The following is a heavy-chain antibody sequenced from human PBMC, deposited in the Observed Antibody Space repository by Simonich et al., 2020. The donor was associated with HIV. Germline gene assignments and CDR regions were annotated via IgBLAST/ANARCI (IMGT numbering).Heavy chain of an antibody. J-gene: IGHJ3*02. V-gene: IGHV4-34*01. CDR2: INHSGST. D-gene: IGHD5-18*01. CDR1: GGSFSGYY. Sequence: QVQLQQWGAGLLKPSETLSLTCAVYGGSFSGYYWSWIRQPPGKGLEWIGEINHSGSTNYTPSLKSRVTISVDTAKNQFSLKLSSVTAADTAVYYCARRLSKLSRNQRPDAFDIWGQGTMVTVSS. CDR3: ARRLSKLSRNQRPDAFDI.